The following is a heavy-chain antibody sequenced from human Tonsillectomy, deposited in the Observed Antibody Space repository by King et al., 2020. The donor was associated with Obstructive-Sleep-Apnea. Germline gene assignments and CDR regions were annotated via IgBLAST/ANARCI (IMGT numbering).Heavy chain of an antibody. CDR3: ARTNLAAAGREPDY. CDR2: IDWDDDK. CDR1: GFSLSTSGMC. J-gene: IGHJ4*02. V-gene: IGHV2-70*11. Sequence: TLKESGPALVKPTQTLTLTCTFSGFSLSTSGMCVSWIRQPPGKALEWLARIDWDDDKYYSTSLKTRLTISKATSKNQVVLTMTNMDPVDTATYYCARTNLAAAGREPDYWGQGTLVTVSS. D-gene: IGHD6-13*01.